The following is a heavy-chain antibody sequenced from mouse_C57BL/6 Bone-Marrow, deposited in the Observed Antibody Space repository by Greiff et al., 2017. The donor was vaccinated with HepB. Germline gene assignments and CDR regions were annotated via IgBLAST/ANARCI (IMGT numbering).Heavy chain of an antibody. Sequence: VQLQQSGAELVRPGASVKLSCTASGFNIKDDYMHWVKQRPEQGLEWIGWIDPENGDTEYASKFQGKATITADTASNTAYLQLSRLTSEDTAVYYCTIYYYGAYAMDYWGQGTSVTVSS. CDR1: GFNIKDDY. J-gene: IGHJ4*01. CDR3: TIYYYGAYAMDY. D-gene: IGHD1-1*01. V-gene: IGHV14-4*01. CDR2: IDPENGDT.